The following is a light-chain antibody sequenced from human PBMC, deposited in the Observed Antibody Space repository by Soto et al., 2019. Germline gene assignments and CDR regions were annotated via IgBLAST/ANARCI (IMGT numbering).Light chain of an antibody. V-gene: IGKV3-11*01. CDR2: EAS. CDR3: QQHINWPLT. J-gene: IGKJ4*01. CDR1: QTVSSS. Sequence: EIVLPHSPATLSLSPWERASLSRRASQTVSSSLAWYQQKPGQAPRLLIYEASNRATGIPARFSGSGSGADFTLTISSLEPEDFALYYCQQHINWPLTFGGGTKVDIK.